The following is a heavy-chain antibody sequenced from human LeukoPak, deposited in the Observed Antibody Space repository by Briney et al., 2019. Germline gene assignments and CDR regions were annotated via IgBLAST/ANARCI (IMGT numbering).Heavy chain of an antibody. Sequence: PSETLSLTCTVSGGSISGSYWSWIRQPPGKGLEWIGYIYYGGSTYSNPSLKSRVTKSADTSKNEFSLKLTSVTAADTAVYYCARSSVSGTYSGGYWGQGILVTVSS. D-gene: IGHD3-10*01. J-gene: IGHJ4*02. CDR2: IYYGGST. CDR1: GGSISGSY. CDR3: ARSSVSGTYSGGY. V-gene: IGHV4-59*08.